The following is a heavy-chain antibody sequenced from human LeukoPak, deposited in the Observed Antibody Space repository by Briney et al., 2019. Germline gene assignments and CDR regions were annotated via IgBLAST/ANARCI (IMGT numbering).Heavy chain of an antibody. CDR2: MTYDGSKR. D-gene: IGHD6-19*01. Sequence: PGGSLRLSCVVSGFTFSSYGMHWVRQAPGKGLEWVAFMTYDGSKRPYADSVKGRFTISRDNSKNSLYLQMNSLRAEDTAVYYCARAAVADRKDAFDIWGQGTMVTVSS. J-gene: IGHJ3*02. V-gene: IGHV3-30*03. CDR1: GFTFSSYG. CDR3: ARAAVADRKDAFDI.